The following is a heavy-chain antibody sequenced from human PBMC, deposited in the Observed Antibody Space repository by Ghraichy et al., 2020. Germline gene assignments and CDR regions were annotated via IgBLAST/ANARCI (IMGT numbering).Heavy chain of an antibody. CDR1: GFTFDNYA. D-gene: IGHD6-13*01. CDR2: ISGSAGST. Sequence: GGSLRLSCAASGFTFDNYAMSWVHQAPGKGLEWVSDISGSAGSTYYADSVQGRFTISRDNSKSILYMLMNSLRAEDTAVYYCAKAYGSSWSRNPFDVWGQGTMVTVSS. CDR3: AKAYGSSWSRNPFDV. V-gene: IGHV3-23*01. J-gene: IGHJ3*01.